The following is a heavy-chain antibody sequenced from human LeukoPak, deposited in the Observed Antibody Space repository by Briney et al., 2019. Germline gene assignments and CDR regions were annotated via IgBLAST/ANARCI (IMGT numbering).Heavy chain of an antibody. J-gene: IGHJ5*02. D-gene: IGHD2-2*01. V-gene: IGHV1-2*02. CDR3: ARAIKDIVVVPAAWNWFDP. Sequence: ASVKVSCKASAYTFTCYYMHWARQAPGQGLEWMGWINPNSGGTNYAQKFQGRVTMTRDTSISTAYMELSRLRSDDTAVYYCARAIKDIVVVPAAWNWFDPWGQGTLVTVSS. CDR1: AYTFTCYY. CDR2: INPNSGGT.